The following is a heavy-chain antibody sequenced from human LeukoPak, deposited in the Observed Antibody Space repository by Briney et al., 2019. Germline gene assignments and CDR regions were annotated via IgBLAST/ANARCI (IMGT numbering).Heavy chain of an antibody. CDR1: GYPFKSYG. D-gene: IGHD1-26*01. V-gene: IGHV3-30*18. J-gene: IGHJ4*02. Sequence: SCKASGYPFKSYGMHWVRQAPGKGLEWVAVISYDGSNKYYADSVKGRFTISRDNSKNTLYLQMNSLRAEDTAVYYCAKDLGLLYFDYWGQGTLVTVSS. CDR2: ISYDGSNK. CDR3: AKDLGLLYFDY.